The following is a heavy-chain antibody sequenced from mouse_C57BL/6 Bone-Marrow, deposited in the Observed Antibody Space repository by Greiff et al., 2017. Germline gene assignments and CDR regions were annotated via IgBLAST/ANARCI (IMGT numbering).Heavy chain of an antibody. CDR2: ISYDGSN. Sequence: EVKLVESGPGLVKPSQSLSLTCSVTGYSITSGYYWNWIRQFPGNKLEWMGYISYDGSNNYNPSLKNRISITLDTSKNQFFLKLNSVTTEDTATYYCARGTALDYWGQGTTLTVSS. CDR3: ARGTALDY. J-gene: IGHJ2*01. V-gene: IGHV3-6*01. CDR1: GYSITSGYY. D-gene: IGHD3-2*01.